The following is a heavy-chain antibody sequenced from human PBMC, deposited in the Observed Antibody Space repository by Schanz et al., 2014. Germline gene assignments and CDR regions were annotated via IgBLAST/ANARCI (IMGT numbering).Heavy chain of an antibody. CDR2: IIPILGIA. CDR1: GGTFSSYT. Sequence: QVQLVQSEAEVKKPGSSVKVSCKASGGTFSSYTISWVRQAPGQGLEWMGRIIPILGIANYAQNFQGRVTFTADKSTSTAYMELSSLKSEDTAVYYCARAAYGGYTSTPLRYWGQGTLVTVSS. CDR3: ARAAYGGYTSTPLRY. V-gene: IGHV1-69*02. J-gene: IGHJ4*02. D-gene: IGHD5-12*01.